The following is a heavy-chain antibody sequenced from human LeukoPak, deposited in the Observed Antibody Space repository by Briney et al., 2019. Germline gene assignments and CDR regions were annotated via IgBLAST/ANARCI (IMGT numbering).Heavy chain of an antibody. CDR3: ARHRGATTVVTHFDY. CDR2: IYYSGST. V-gene: IGHV4-59*08. CDR1: GGSISSYY. Sequence: SETLSLTCTVSGGSISSYYWSWIRQPPGKGLEWIGYIYYSGSTNYNPSLKSRVTISVDTSKNQFSLKLSSVTAADTAVYYCARHRGATTVVTHFDYWGQGTLATVSS. J-gene: IGHJ4*02. D-gene: IGHD4-23*01.